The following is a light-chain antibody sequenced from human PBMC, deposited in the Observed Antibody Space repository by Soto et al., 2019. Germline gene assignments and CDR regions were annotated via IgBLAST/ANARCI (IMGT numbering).Light chain of an antibody. CDR1: SSDVGRYNA. CDR2: DVS. V-gene: IGLV2-14*03. Sequence: QSALTQPASVSGSPGQSITISCSGTSSDVGRYNAVSWYQQHPGKVPQLMIYDVSIRPSGISDRFSASKSGNMASLTISGLQAEDEADYYCSSYTVSGSDVFGTGTKLTV. J-gene: IGLJ1*01. CDR3: SSYTVSGSDV.